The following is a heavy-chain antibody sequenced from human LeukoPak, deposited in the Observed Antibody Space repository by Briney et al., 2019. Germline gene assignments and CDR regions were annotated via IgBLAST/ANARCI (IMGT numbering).Heavy chain of an antibody. Sequence: GGSLRLSRAASGVTLCRYGMSCVRQAPGKGREWGSNISSTGGTTYYAHSVKGRFTISRDNSKNTLYLQMNSMRAEDTAIYCCAKNGDRGAYCTGGTCYPYFYYYMDVWGKGTTVTI. CDR3: AKNGDRGAYCTGGTCYPYFYYYMDV. CDR2: ISSTGGTT. D-gene: IGHD2-15*01. J-gene: IGHJ6*03. CDR1: GVTLCRYG. V-gene: IGHV3-23*01.